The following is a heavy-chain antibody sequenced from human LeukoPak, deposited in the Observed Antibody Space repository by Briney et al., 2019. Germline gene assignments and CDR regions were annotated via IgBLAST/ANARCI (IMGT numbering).Heavy chain of an antibody. D-gene: IGHD6-19*01. Sequence: PSETLSLTCTVSGGSISSYYRSWIRQPPGKGLEWIGYIYYSGSTNYDPSLKSRVTISVDTSKNQFSLKLSSVTAADTAVYYCARRIAVAGTGSFDPWGQGTLVTVSS. V-gene: IGHV4-59*01. CDR1: GGSISSYY. CDR3: ARRIAVAGTGSFDP. J-gene: IGHJ5*02. CDR2: IYYSGST.